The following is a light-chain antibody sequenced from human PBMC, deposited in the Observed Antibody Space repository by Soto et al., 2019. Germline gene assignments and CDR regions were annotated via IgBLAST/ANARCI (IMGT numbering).Light chain of an antibody. V-gene: IGKV3-15*01. Sequence: EVVMTQSPATLSVSPGERATLSCRASQSVSTNLAWYQQRPGQAPRLLIYGASTRAGGFPARFSGSGSGTEFILTISSLQSEDFAVYYCQQYSHWPTFGQGTKVEIK. CDR3: QQYSHWPT. J-gene: IGKJ1*01. CDR2: GAS. CDR1: QSVSTN.